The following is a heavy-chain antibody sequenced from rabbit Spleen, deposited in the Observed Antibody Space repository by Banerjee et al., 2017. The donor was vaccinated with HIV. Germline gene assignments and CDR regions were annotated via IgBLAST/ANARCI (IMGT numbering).Heavy chain of an antibody. D-gene: IGHD1-1*01. Sequence: QSLEESGGDLVKPGASLTLTCIASGVSFSGNSYMCWVRQAPGKGLEWIACIDTGSSGFTYFASLAKGRFTISKTSSTTVTLQMTSLTAADTATYLCARDTSSSFSSSGMDLWGPGTLVTVS. V-gene: IGHV1S40*01. CDR2: IDTGSSGFT. CDR1: GVSFSGNSY. CDR3: ARDTSSSFSSSGMDL. J-gene: IGHJ6*01.